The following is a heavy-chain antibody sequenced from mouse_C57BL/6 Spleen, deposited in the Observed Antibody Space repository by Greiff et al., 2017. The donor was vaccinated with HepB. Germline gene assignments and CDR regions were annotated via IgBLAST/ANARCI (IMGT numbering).Heavy chain of an antibody. CDR1: GFSINSDCY. CDR2: TFYSGIT. Sequence: EVQRVESGPSLVRPSQTLSLTCTVTGFSINSDCYWIWIRQFPGNKLEYIGYTFYSGITYYNPSLESRTYITRDTSKNQFSLKLSSVTTEDTATYYCARAPAFYYGSSYGAMDYWGQGTSVTVSS. J-gene: IGHJ4*01. CDR3: ARAPAFYYGSSYGAMDY. D-gene: IGHD1-1*01. V-gene: IGHV3-3*01.